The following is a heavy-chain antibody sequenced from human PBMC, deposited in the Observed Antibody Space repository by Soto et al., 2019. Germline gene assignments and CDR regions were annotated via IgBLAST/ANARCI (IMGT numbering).Heavy chain of an antibody. D-gene: IGHD3-22*01. CDR1: GFTFTSSA. CDR3: AAKYYYDSSGYGVFDY. J-gene: IGHJ4*02. CDR2: IVVGSGNT. V-gene: IGHV1-58*01. Sequence: SVKVSCKASGFTFTSSAVQWVRQARGQRLEWIGWIVVGSGNTNYAQKFQERVTITRDMSTRTAYMELSSLRSEDTAVYYCAAKYYYDSSGYGVFDYWGQGTLVTVSS.